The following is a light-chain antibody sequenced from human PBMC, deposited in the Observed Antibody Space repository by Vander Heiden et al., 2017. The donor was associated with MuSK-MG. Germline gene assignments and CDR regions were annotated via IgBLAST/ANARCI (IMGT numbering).Light chain of an antibody. CDR2: DVT. V-gene: IGLV2-11*01. J-gene: IGLJ2*01. CDR1: NRDVGGYSY. Sequence: QSALTQPRSVSRSPGQSVTISCTGTNRDVGGYSYVSWYQRYPGQAPKLIIYDVTKRPSGVPDRFSGSKSGNTASLTISGLQAEDESDYYCCSYAGPHTLVFGGGTVLTVL. CDR3: CSYAGPHTLV.